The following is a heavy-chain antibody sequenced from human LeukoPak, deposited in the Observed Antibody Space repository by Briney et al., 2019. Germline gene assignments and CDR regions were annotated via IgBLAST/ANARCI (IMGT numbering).Heavy chain of an antibody. CDR3: ARGRYSSGWYHYYYYGTDV. D-gene: IGHD6-19*01. CDR2: IYYSGST. Sequence: SETLSLTCTVSGGSISSYYWSWIRQPPGKGLEWIGYIYYSGSTNYNPSLKSRVTISVDTSKNQFSLKLSSVTAADTAVYYCARGRYSSGWYHYYYYGTDVWGQGTTVTVSS. V-gene: IGHV4-59*01. CDR1: GGSISSYY. J-gene: IGHJ6*02.